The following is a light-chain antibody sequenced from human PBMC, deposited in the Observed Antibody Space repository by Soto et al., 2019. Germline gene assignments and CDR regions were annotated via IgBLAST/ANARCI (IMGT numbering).Light chain of an antibody. CDR3: PQYGSSASP. J-gene: IGKJ1*01. CDR1: QSVSSY. CDR2: GAS. V-gene: IGKV3-20*01. Sequence: EIVMTQSRATLSVSPWERATVSCRASQSVSSYLAWYQQKPGQAPRLLIYGASSRATGIPDRFSGSGSGTALYVISSRLEPADFAAYPIPQYGSSASPFGQGTK.